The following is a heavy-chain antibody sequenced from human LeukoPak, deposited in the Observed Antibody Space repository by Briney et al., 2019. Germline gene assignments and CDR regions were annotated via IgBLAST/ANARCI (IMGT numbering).Heavy chain of an antibody. CDR2: ISYDGSNK. CDR3: AKQGGLGYCSSTGCPTTTYSFDY. CDR1: GFTFSSYG. D-gene: IGHD2-2*01. V-gene: IGHV3-30*18. J-gene: IGHJ4*02. Sequence: RGSLRLSCAVSGFTFSSYGMYWVRQAPGKGLGWVGVISYDGSNKYYADSVKGRFTISRDNSKNALYLQMNSLRAEDTAVYYCAKQGGLGYCSSTGCPTTTYSFDYWGQGTLVTVSS.